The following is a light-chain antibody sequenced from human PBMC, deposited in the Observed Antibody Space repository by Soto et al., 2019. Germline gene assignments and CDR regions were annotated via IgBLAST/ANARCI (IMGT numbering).Light chain of an antibody. CDR2: PAS. V-gene: IGKV1-9*01. CDR1: QDMKSY. CDR3: KHINDYPIT. Sequence: DIQLTQPPSFLSTSVGDRVTIACRASQDMKSYLAWYQQKPGKAPKLLIYPASTLQSGVPSRFSGSGSGTDFTLTISSLQPEDFATYHGKHINDYPITFGNGTRLEI. J-gene: IGKJ5*01.